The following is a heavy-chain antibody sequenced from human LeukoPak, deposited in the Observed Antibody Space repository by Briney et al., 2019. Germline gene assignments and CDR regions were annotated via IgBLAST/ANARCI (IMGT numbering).Heavy chain of an antibody. J-gene: IGHJ4*02. CDR2: IIPIIGTA. CDR3: ASNDIVVVPAAPAKPFDY. Sequence: VKVSCTASGGTFSSYAISWVRQAPGQGLEWMGVIIPIIGTANYAQKFQGRVTITADESTSTAYMELSSLRSEDTAVYYCASNDIVVVPAAPAKPFDYWGQGTLVTVSS. D-gene: IGHD2-2*01. V-gene: IGHV1-69*01. CDR1: GGTFSSYA.